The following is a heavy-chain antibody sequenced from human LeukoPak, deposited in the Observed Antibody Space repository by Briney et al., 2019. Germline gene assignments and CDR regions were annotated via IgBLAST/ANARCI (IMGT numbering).Heavy chain of an antibody. V-gene: IGHV3-21*01. J-gene: IGHJ6*02. CDR3: ARVAREWLGPRVYYGMDV. CDR1: GFTFSSYS. D-gene: IGHD6-19*01. CDR2: ISSSSIYI. Sequence: GGSLRLSCAASGFTFSSYSMNWVRPAPGKGLEWVSSISSSSIYIYYAASVKGRFTISRDSAKNSLYLQMNSLRAEDTAVYYCARVAREWLGPRVYYGMDVWGQGTTVTVSS.